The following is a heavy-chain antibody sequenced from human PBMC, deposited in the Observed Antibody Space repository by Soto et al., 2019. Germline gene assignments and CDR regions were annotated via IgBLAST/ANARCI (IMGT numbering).Heavy chain of an antibody. CDR1: GFAFSSYA. J-gene: IGHJ6*02. CDR3: AKPPESSTTFYYYGLDV. D-gene: IGHD2-2*01. CDR2: LTGSGATA. Sequence: VQLLESGGGLVQPGGSLRLSCAASGFAFSSYAMTWVRQAPGKGLEWVSALTGSGATAYYADSVKSRFTISRDNSKNTLSLEMNSLRAEDTAVYYCAKPPESSTTFYYYGLDVWGQGTPVTVSS. V-gene: IGHV3-23*01.